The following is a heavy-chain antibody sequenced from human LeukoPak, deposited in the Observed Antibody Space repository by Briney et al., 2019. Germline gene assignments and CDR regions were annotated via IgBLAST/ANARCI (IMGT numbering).Heavy chain of an antibody. Sequence: SETLSLTCAVYGGSFSGYYWSWIRQPPGKGLEWIGEINHSGSTNYNPSLKSRVTISVDTSKNQFSLKLSSVTAADTAVYYCARGLLAAAGLGYWGQGTLVTVSS. CDR1: GGSFSGYY. J-gene: IGHJ4*02. V-gene: IGHV4-34*01. CDR3: ARGLLAAAGLGY. CDR2: INHSGST. D-gene: IGHD6-13*01.